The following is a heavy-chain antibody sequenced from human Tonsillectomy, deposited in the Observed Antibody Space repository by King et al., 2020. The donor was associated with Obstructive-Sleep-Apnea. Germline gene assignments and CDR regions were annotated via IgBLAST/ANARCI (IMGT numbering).Heavy chain of an antibody. CDR2: IYYSGST. V-gene: IGHV4-59*01. CDR1: GGSISSYY. Sequence: QVQLQESGPGLVKPSETLSLTCTVSGGSISSYYWSWIRQPPGKGLEWIGYIYYSGSTNSNPSLTSRFTISVDTSKNQFSLKLSSVTAADTAVYYCARDRGYSYGYSPWGQGTLVTVSS. D-gene: IGHD5-18*01. J-gene: IGHJ5*02. CDR3: ARDRGYSYGYSP.